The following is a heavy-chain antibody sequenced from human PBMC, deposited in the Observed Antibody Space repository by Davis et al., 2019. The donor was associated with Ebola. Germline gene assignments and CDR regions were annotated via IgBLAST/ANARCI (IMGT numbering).Heavy chain of an antibody. CDR1: GFTFSSHG. CDR3: TTIRGFNGFFDY. V-gene: IGHV3-15*01. J-gene: IGHJ4*02. D-gene: IGHD3-10*01. CDR2: IKTESDGGAT. Sequence: PGGSLRLSCAASGFTFSSHGMHWVRQAPGKGLEWVGRIKTESDGGATDYAVPVKGRFTISRDDSKNTLYLQMNSLKTEDTAVYYCTTIRGFNGFFDYWGQGILVTVSS.